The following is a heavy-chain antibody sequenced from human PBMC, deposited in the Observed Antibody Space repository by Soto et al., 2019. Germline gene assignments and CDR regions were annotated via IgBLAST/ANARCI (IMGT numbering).Heavy chain of an antibody. CDR3: ATGGSYFDY. J-gene: IGHJ4*02. CDR1: GCSISSYY. D-gene: IGHD5-12*01. Sequence: SETLSLTCTVSGCSISSYYWSWIRQPPGKGLEWIGYIYYSGSTNYNPSLKSRVTISVDTSKNQFSLKLSSVTAADTAVYYCATGGSYFDYWGQGTLVTVSS. V-gene: IGHV4-59*01. CDR2: IYYSGST.